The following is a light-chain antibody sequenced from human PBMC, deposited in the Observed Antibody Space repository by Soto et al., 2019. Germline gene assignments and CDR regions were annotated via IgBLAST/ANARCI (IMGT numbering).Light chain of an antibody. Sequence: DIQMTQSPSSLSASVGDRVTITCRASQSISSYLNWYQQKPGKAPKLLIYAASSLQSGVPSRFSGSGSGTDFTLTISSPQHYDVATYYCQKSYSTRFTFGRGTKVDIK. CDR2: AAS. J-gene: IGKJ3*01. CDR1: QSISSY. CDR3: QKSYSTRFT. V-gene: IGKV1-39*01.